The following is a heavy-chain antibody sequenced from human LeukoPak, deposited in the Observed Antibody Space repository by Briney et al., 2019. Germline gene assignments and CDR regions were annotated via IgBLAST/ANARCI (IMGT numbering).Heavy chain of an antibody. D-gene: IGHD3-22*01. CDR2: IYYSGST. CDR1: GGSISSRGYY. V-gene: IGHV4-39*07. CDR3: ARAYDSSGYLRAFDI. Sequence: SETLSLTCTVSGGSISSRGYYWGWIRQPPGKGLEWIGNIYYSGSTYYNPSLRSRVTISEDTSKNQFSLKLSSVTAADTAVYYCARAYDSSGYLRAFDIWGQGTMATVSS. J-gene: IGHJ3*02.